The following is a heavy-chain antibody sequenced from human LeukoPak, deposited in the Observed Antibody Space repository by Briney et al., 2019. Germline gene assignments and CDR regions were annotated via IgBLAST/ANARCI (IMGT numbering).Heavy chain of an antibody. CDR1: GGSLSSYY. CDR3: AKGGTYGGGADY. CDR2: IYYSGST. D-gene: IGHD1-26*01. J-gene: IGHJ4*02. Sequence: SETLSLTCTVSGGSLSSYYWSWIRQPPGKGLEWIGYIYYSGSTNYNPSLKSRVTISLDTSNNQVSLRLSSVTAADTAVYYCAKGGTYGGGADYWGQGTLVTVSS. V-gene: IGHV4-59*01.